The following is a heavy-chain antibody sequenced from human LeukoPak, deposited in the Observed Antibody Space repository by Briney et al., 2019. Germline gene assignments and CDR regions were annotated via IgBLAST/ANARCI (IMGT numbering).Heavy chain of an antibody. J-gene: IGHJ5*02. D-gene: IGHD3-3*01. CDR2: IYHSGST. V-gene: IGHV4-38-2*01. CDR1: GGSFSGYY. Sequence: SETLSLTCAVYGGSFSGYYWGWIRQPPGKGLEWIGSIYHSGSTYYNPSLKSRVTISVDTSKNQFALKLSSVTAADTAVYYCARHWTESITIFGVVMPEWFDPWGQGTLVTVSS. CDR3: ARHWTESITIFGVVMPEWFDP.